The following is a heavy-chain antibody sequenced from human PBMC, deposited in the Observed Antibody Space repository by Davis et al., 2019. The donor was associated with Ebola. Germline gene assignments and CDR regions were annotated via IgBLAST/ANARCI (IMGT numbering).Heavy chain of an antibody. J-gene: IGHJ5*02. Sequence: SETLSLTCSVSGGSINSFLWTWIRQPPGPGLEWVGCMFYNGDTKYNPALARRVTISVDTSNNQFSLQLISVTPDDPAMDYCASGFSGGWRGGWLDPWGQGTLVTVSS. D-gene: IGHD6-25*01. CDR2: MFYNGDT. V-gene: IGHV4-59*08. CDR3: ASGFSGGWRGGWLDP. CDR1: GGSINSFL.